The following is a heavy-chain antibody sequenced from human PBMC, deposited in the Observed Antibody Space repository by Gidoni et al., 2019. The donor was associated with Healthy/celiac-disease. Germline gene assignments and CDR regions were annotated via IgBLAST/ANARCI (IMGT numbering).Heavy chain of an antibody. CDR3: ARRVAGASPYDY. CDR1: GGSISSSIYY. J-gene: IGHJ4*02. CDR2: IYYSGST. Sequence: QLQLQESGPGLVKPSETLSLHCTVSGGSISSSIYYWGWIRQPPGKGLEWIGSIYYSGSTYYNPSLKSRVTISVDTSKNQFSLKLSSVTAADTAVYYCARRVAGASPYDYWGQGTLVTVSS. V-gene: IGHV4-39*01.